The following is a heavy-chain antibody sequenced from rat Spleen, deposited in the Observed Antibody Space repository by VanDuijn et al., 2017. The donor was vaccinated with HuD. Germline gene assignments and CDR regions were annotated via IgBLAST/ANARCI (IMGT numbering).Heavy chain of an antibody. Sequence: QVQLRESGPGLVQPSQTLSLTCTVSGFSVTSNSVHWIRQPPGKGLEWMGRIQSGGSTDYNSALKSRLSISRDTSKSQVFLKMNSLQTEDTAIYFCTRPNNPYWYFDFWGPGTMVTVSS. D-gene: IGHD1-10*01. J-gene: IGHJ1*01. CDR2: IQSGGST. V-gene: IGHV2-1*01. CDR1: GFSVTSNS. CDR3: TRPNNPYWYFDF.